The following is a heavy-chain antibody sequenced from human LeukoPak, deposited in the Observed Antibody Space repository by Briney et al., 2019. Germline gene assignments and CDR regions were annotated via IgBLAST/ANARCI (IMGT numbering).Heavy chain of an antibody. CDR1: GYSISSGYY. CDR2: IYHSGST. Sequence: SETLSLTCTVSGYSISSGYYWGWIRQPPGKGLEWIGSIYHSGSTYYNPSLKSRVTISVDTSKNQFSLKLSSVTAADTAVYYCARPQFSQYCSGGSCWGYWGQGTLVTVSS. D-gene: IGHD2-15*01. CDR3: ARPQFSQYCSGGSCWGY. J-gene: IGHJ4*02. V-gene: IGHV4-38-2*02.